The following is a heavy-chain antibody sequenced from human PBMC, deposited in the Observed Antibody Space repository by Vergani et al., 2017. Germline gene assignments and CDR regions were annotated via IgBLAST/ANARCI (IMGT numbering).Heavy chain of an antibody. CDR2: ISSSSSYI. CDR3: ARGFCSSTSFYGTQFDY. D-gene: IGHD2-2*01. V-gene: IGHV3-21*01. CDR1: GFTFSSYS. Sequence: EVQLVESGGGLVKPGGSLRLSCAASGFTFSSYSMNWVRQAPGKGLEWVSSISSSSSYIYYADSVKGRFTISRDNAKNSLYLQMNSLRAEDTAVYYCARGFCSSTSFYGTQFDYWGQGTLVTVSS. J-gene: IGHJ4*02.